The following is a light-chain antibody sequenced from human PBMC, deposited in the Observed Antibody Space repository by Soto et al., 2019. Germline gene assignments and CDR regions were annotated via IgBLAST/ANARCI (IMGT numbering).Light chain of an antibody. CDR2: DAS. V-gene: IGKV3-11*01. CDR1: QSVSSY. CDR3: QQRSNWQLT. J-gene: IGKJ4*01. Sequence: EIVLTHSPATLSLSPWERATLSCRASQSVSSYLAWYQQKPGQAPRLLIYDASNRATGIPARFSFSGSVTDFTLPISGLEPEDFAVYYCQQRSNWQLTFGGGTKVDIK.